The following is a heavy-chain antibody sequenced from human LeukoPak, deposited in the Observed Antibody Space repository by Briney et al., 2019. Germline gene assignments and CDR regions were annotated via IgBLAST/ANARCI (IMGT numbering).Heavy chain of an antibody. J-gene: IGHJ6*03. Sequence: PSETLSLTCTVSGGSISSSSYYWGWIRQPPGKGLEWIGSIYYSGSTNYNPSLKSRVTISVGTSKNQFSLKLSSVTAADTAVYYCARVCRESSGWPYYYYYYMDVWGKGTTVTISS. CDR3: ARVCRESSGWPYYYYYYMDV. V-gene: IGHV4-39*07. CDR1: GGSISSSSYY. D-gene: IGHD6-19*01. CDR2: IYYSGST.